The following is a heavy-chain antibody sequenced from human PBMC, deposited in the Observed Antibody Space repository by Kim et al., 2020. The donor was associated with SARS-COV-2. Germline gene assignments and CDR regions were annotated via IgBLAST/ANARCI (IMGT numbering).Heavy chain of an antibody. V-gene: IGHV3-48*01. D-gene: IGHD6-13*01. J-gene: IGHJ4*02. Sequence: YYAASVKGRFTISRDNAGSSLSLQMNSLTVEDTAVYYCTHSTSWYARIDNWGQGTLVTVSS. CDR3: THSTSWYARIDN.